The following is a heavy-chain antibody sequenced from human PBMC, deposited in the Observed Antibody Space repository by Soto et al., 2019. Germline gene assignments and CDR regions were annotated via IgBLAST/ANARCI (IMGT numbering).Heavy chain of an antibody. J-gene: IGHJ6*02. V-gene: IGHV1-69*02. CDR1: GGTFSSYT. CDR2: IIPILGIA. D-gene: IGHD5-12*01. CDR3: ARGGTWIHYGMDV. Sequence: QVQLVQSGAEVKKPGSSVKVSCKASGGTFSSYTISWVRQAPGQGLEWMGRIIPILGIANYAQKFQGRVTITADKSTSTAYMEQSSLRSEDTAVYYGARGGTWIHYGMDVWGQGTTVTVSS.